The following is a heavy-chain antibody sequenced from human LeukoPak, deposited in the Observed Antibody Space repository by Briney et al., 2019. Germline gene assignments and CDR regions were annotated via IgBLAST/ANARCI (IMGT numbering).Heavy chain of an antibody. J-gene: IGHJ5*02. CDR3: ARSMVRGVIYNWFDP. Sequence: GASVKVSCKASGYTVTSYGISWVRQAPGQGLEWMGWIRAYNGNTNYAQKLQGRVTMTTDTSTSTAYMELRSLRSDDTAVYYCARSMVRGVIYNWFDPWGQGTLVTASS. D-gene: IGHD3-10*01. CDR2: IRAYNGNT. CDR1: GYTVTSYG. V-gene: IGHV1-18*04.